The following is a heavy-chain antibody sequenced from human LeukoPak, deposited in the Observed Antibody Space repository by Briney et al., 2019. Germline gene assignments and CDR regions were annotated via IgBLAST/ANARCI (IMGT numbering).Heavy chain of an antibody. V-gene: IGHV3-30*18. CDR3: AKADYGDYPDYYYGMDV. D-gene: IGHD4-17*01. Sequence: PGRSLRLSCAASGFTFSSYGMHWVRQAPGKGLEWVAVISYDGGNKYYADSVKGRFTISRDNSKNTLYLQMNSLRAEDTAVYYCAKADYGDYPDYYYGMDVWGKGTTVTVSS. J-gene: IGHJ6*04. CDR2: ISYDGGNK. CDR1: GFTFSSYG.